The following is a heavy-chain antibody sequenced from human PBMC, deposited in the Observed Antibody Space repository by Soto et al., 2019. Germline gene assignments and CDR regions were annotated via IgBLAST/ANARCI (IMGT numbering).Heavy chain of an antibody. V-gene: IGHV3-33*01. D-gene: IGHD3-3*01. CDR2: IWYDGSNK. CDR1: GFTFSSYG. CDR3: ARDYQGVVTTRLAGSGRYDYYYYYMDV. J-gene: IGHJ6*03. Sequence: GGSLRLSCAASGFTFSSYGMHWVRQAPGKGLEWVAVIWYDGSNKYYADSVKGRFTISRDNSKNTLYLQMNSLRAEDTAVYYCARDYQGVVTTRLAGSGRYDYYYYYMDVWGKGTTVTVSS.